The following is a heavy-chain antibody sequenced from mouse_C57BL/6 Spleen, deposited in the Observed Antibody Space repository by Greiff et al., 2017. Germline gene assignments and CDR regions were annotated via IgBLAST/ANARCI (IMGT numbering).Heavy chain of an antibody. CDR2: IGPEDGET. D-gene: IGHD2-4*01. V-gene: IGHV14-2*01. CDR1: GFNIQDYY. Sequence: EVQVVESGAELVKPGASVKLSCTASGFNIQDYYMHWVKQRTEQGLEWIGRIGPEDGETKYAPKFQGTATITADTSSNTAYLQPSSLTSEDTAVYYCARSGDYDGYFDYWGQGTALTVSS. CDR3: ARSGDYDGYFDY. J-gene: IGHJ2*01.